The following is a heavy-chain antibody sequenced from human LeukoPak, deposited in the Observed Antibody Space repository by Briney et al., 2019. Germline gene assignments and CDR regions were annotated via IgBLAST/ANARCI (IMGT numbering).Heavy chain of an antibody. CDR2: IFPDDSDT. CDR3: ARHRGSSSWHPFDY. V-gene: IGHV5-51*01. D-gene: IGHD6-13*01. J-gene: IGHJ4*02. Sequence: GESLKISCKGSGYNFAHDWIGWVRQMPGKGLEWMGIIFPDDSDTIYSPSFQGQVTISADKSISTAYLQWSSLKASDTAMYYCARHRGSSSWHPFDYWGQGTLVTVSS. CDR1: GYNFAHDW.